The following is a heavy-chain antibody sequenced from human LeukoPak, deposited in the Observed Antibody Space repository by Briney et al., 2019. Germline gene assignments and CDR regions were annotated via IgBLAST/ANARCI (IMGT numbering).Heavy chain of an antibody. CDR3: ARSSTSCFDY. Sequence: RPGGSLRLSCAASGFTFSSYAMSWVRQAPGKGLEWVSAISGSGGSTYSADSVKGRFTISRDNSKNTLYLQMNSLRAEDTAVYYCARSSTSCFDYWGQGTLVTVSS. CDR2: ISGSGGST. CDR1: GFTFSSYA. D-gene: IGHD2-2*01. V-gene: IGHV3-23*01. J-gene: IGHJ4*02.